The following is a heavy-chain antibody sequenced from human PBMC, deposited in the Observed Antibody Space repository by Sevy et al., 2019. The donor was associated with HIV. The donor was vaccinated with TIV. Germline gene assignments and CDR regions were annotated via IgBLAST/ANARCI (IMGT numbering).Heavy chain of an antibody. CDR1: GDSISSYF. Sequence: SETLSLTCNVSGDSISSYFWSWFRQPPGKGLEWIGYIYYSGSSEYNPSLRSRVTISIDTSKKYLSMKLTPVTAADTAVYYCARDSAVVPRALVYWGQGTLVTVSS. D-gene: IGHD2-15*01. CDR2: IYYSGSS. J-gene: IGHJ4*02. V-gene: IGHV4-59*01. CDR3: ARDSAVVPRALVY.